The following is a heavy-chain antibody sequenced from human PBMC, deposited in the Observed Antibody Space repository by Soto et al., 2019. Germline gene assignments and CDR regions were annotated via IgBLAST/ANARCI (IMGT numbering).Heavy chain of an antibody. Sequence: SETLSLTCTVSGGSISSYDWSWIRQPPGKGLEWIGYIYYSGSTNYNPSLKSRVTISVDTSKNQFSLKLSSVTAADTAVYYCARQGVCSSTSCYAPVDYWGQGTLVTVSS. D-gene: IGHD2-2*01. J-gene: IGHJ4*02. CDR1: GGSISSYD. CDR3: ARQGVCSSTSCYAPVDY. V-gene: IGHV4-59*01. CDR2: IYYSGST.